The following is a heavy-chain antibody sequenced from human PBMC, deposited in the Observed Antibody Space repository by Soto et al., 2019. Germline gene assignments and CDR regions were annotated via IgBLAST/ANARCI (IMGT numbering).Heavy chain of an antibody. CDR3: AREREGYGDDYYYGMDV. D-gene: IGHD2-15*01. J-gene: IGHJ6*02. Sequence: QVQLQESGPGLVKPSETLSLTCTVSGGSISSYYWSWIRQPPGKGLEWIGYIYYSGSTNYNPSLQRRVTITGGTSKNQFALKLGSVTAADTAVYYCAREREGYGDDYYYGMDVWGQGTTVTVSS. CDR1: GGSISSYY. V-gene: IGHV4-59*01. CDR2: IYYSGST.